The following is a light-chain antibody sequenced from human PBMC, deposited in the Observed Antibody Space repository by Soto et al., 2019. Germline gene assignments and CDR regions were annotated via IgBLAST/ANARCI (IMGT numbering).Light chain of an antibody. Sequence: IQMTQSPSSLSASVGDRVNITCRASQGISTYLNWYQQTPGKAPKLLIHAASSLHRGVPSRFSGGGSGTDFTPNNSSLQTEDFVTYYYQQSYTMGPNTFGQGTRLEIK. CDR2: AAS. V-gene: IGKV1-39*01. J-gene: IGKJ2*01. CDR3: QQSYTMGPNT. CDR1: QGISTY.